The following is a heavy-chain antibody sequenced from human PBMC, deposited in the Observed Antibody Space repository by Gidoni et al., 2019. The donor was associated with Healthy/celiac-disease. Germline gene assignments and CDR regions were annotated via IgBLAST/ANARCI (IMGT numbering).Heavy chain of an antibody. Sequence: QVQLQQWGAGLLKPSETLSLTCALYGGSFSAYYWSWIRQPPGKGLEWIGEINHSGSPNYNPSLKSRVTISVDTSKNQFSLKLSSVTAADTAVYYCARCSGGRASDYWGQGTLVTVSS. J-gene: IGHJ4*02. D-gene: IGHD2-15*01. V-gene: IGHV4-34*01. CDR3: ARCSGGRASDY. CDR1: GGSFSAYY. CDR2: INHSGSP.